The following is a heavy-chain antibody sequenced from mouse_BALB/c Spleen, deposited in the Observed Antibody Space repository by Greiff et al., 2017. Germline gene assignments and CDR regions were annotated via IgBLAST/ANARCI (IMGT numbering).Heavy chain of an antibody. Sequence: VQLQQSGPGLVQPSQSLSITCTVSGFSLTSYGVHWVRQSPGKGLEWLGVIWSGGSTDYNAAFISRLSISKDNSKSQVFFKMNSLQANDTAIYYCASTVVAPFAYWGQGTLVTVSA. J-gene: IGHJ3*01. V-gene: IGHV2-2*02. CDR1: GFSLTSYG. CDR2: IWSGGST. D-gene: IGHD1-1*01. CDR3: ASTVVAPFAY.